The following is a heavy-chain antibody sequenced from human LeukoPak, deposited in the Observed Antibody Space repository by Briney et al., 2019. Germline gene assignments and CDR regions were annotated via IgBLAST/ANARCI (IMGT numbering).Heavy chain of an antibody. CDR2: ISAYNGNT. D-gene: IGHD3-10*01. J-gene: IGHJ4*02. CDR3: ARGQAYYGSGSFLFDY. V-gene: IGHV1-18*01. CDR1: GYTFTSYG. Sequence: ASVKVSCKVSGYTFTSYGFNWVRQAPGQGHEWMGWISAYNGNTNYPQKLQGRVTMTTDTSTSTAYMELRSLRSDDTAVYYCARGQAYYGSGSFLFDYWGQGTLVTVSS.